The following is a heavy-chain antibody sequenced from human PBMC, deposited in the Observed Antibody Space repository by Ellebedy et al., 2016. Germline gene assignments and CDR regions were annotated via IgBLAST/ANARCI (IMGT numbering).Heavy chain of an antibody. J-gene: IGHJ3*02. V-gene: IGHV1-8*01. Sequence: ASVKVSCXASGYTFTSYDINWVRQATGQGLEWMGWMNPNSGNTGYAQKFQGRVTMTRNTSISTAYMELSSLRSEDTAVYYCARGFGSSWTLLTPNDAFDIWGQGTMVTVSS. CDR3: ARGFGSSWTLLTPNDAFDI. CDR1: GYTFTSYD. CDR2: MNPNSGNT. D-gene: IGHD6-13*01.